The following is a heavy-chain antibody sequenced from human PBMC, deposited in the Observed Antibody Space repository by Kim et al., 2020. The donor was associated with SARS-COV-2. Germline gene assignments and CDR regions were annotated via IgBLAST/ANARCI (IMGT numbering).Heavy chain of an antibody. V-gene: IGHV3-66*01. J-gene: IGHJ3*02. CDR2: IYSGGST. CDR3: ARAGPDYDFWSGYYPSDAFDI. D-gene: IGHD3-3*01. CDR1: GFTVSSNY. Sequence: GGSLRLSCAASGFTVSSNYMSWVRQAPGKGLEWVSVIYSGGSTYYADSVKGRFTISRDNSKNTLYLQMNSLRAEDTAVYYCARAGPDYDFWSGYYPSDAFDIWGQGTMVTVSS.